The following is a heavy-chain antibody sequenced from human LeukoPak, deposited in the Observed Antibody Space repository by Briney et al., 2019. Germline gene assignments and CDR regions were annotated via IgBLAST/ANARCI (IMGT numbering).Heavy chain of an antibody. D-gene: IGHD3-10*01. CDR1: GFTFSNYW. Sequence: GGSLRLSCAASGFTFSNYWMNWVRQAPGKGLEWVANIKQDGSEKYYVDSVKGRFTISRDNAKNSLYLQMNSLRAEDTAVYYCARDLRLWFGELSDYWGQGTLVTVSS. V-gene: IGHV3-7*01. CDR3: ARDLRLWFGELSDY. CDR2: IKQDGSEK. J-gene: IGHJ4*02.